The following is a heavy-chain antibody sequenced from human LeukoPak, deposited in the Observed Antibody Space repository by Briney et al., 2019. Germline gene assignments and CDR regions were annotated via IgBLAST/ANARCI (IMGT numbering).Heavy chain of an antibody. J-gene: IGHJ4*02. V-gene: IGHV3-23*01. CDR2: ISTTGGYT. CDR1: GFSFSTYD. Sequence: GGSLTLSCVVSGFSFSTYDMGWGRQTPGKGLEWVSAISTTGGYTEDADSVKGRFTISRDNSQNTLFLQMHSLRAEDTAVYYCAKKPATIKFPFDIWGQGTLVTVSP. D-gene: IGHD5-24*01. CDR3: AKKPATIKFPFDI.